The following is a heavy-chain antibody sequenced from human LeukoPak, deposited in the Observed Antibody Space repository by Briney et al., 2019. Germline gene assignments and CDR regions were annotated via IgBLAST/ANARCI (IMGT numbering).Heavy chain of an antibody. CDR1: GFTFDDYA. CDR2: IGWNSGSI. V-gene: IGHV3-9*01. D-gene: IGHD6-13*01. J-gene: IGHJ4*02. Sequence: PGRSLRLSCAASGFTFDDYAMHWVRQAPGKGLEWVSGIGWNSGSIGYADSVKGRFTISRDNAKNSLYLQMNSLRAEDTALYYCAKVGRIAADWGQGTLVTVSS. CDR3: AKVGRIAAD.